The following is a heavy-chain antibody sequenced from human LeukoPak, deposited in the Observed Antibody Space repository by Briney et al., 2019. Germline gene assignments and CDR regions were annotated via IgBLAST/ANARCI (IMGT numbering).Heavy chain of an antibody. J-gene: IGHJ5*02. Sequence: ASVKVSCKASGGTFSSYAISWVRQAPGQGLEWMGTINPSGGSTHYAQRFQGRVTMTRDTSTSTVDMELSSLRSEDTAVYYCARGYCSSTSCYAWFDPWGQGTLVTVSS. V-gene: IGHV1-46*01. CDR1: GGTFSSYA. CDR2: INPSGGST. CDR3: ARGYCSSTSCYAWFDP. D-gene: IGHD2-2*01.